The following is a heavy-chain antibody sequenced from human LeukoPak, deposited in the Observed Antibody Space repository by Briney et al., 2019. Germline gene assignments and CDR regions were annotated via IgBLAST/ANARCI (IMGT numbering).Heavy chain of an antibody. D-gene: IGHD6-13*01. CDR2: IYYSGST. CDR3: ARKISIEAAAAGTAEYFQH. Sequence: SETLSLTCTVSGGSIGSGDYYWSWIRQPPGKGLEWIGYIYYSGSTYYNPSLKSRVTISVDTSKNQFSLKLSSVTAADTAVYYCARKISIEAAAAGTAEYFQHWGQGTLVTVSS. J-gene: IGHJ1*01. CDR1: GGSIGSGDYY. V-gene: IGHV4-30-4*08.